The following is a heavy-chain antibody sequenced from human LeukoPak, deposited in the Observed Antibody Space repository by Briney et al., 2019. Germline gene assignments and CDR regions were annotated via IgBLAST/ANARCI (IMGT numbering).Heavy chain of an antibody. CDR1: GFTFSSYW. J-gene: IGHJ4*02. V-gene: IGHV3-7*01. Sequence: PGGSLRLSCAASGFTFSSYWMSWVRQAQGKGLEWVANIKQDGSEKYYVDSVKGRFTISRDNAKNSLYLQMNSLRAEDTAVYYCARDNPDSGSQYYFDYWGQGTLVTVSS. D-gene: IGHD1-26*01. CDR2: IKQDGSEK. CDR3: ARDNPDSGSQYYFDY.